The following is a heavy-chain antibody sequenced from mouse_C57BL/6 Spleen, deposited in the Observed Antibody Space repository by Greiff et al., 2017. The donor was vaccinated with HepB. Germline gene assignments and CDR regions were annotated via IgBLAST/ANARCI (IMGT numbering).Heavy chain of an antibody. CDR2: IYPGDGDT. CDR1: GYAFSSSW. CDR3: ARMAQGYYFDY. V-gene: IGHV1-82*01. J-gene: IGHJ2*01. Sequence: QVQLQQSGPELVKPGASVKISCKASGYAFSSSWMNWVKQRPGKGLEWIGRIYPGDGDTNYNGKFKGKATLTADKSSSTAYMQLSSLTSEDSAVYFCARMAQGYYFDYWGQGTTLTVSS. D-gene: IGHD3-2*02.